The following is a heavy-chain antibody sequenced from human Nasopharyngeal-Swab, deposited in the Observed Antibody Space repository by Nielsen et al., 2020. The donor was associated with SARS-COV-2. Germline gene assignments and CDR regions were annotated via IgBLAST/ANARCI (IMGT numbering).Heavy chain of an antibody. CDR2: INAGNGNT. J-gene: IGHJ4*02. V-gene: IGHV1-3*01. CDR1: GYTFTSYA. D-gene: IGHD3-10*01. CDR3: ARVLSSFMVRGVIIKGRAESPFDY. Sequence: ASVKVSCKASGYTFTSYAMHWVRQAPGQRLEWMGWINAGNGNTKYSQKFRGRVTITRDTSASTAYMELSSLRSEDTAVYYCARVLSSFMVRGVIIKGRAESPFDYWGQGTLVTVSS.